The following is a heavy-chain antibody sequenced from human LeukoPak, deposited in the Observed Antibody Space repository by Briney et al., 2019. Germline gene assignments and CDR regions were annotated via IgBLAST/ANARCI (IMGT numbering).Heavy chain of an antibody. CDR3: ARGQRWLRSLNMDV. V-gene: IGHV4-34*01. CDR1: GGSFSGYY. J-gene: IGHJ6*03. D-gene: IGHD5-12*01. Sequence: SETLSLTCAVYGGSFSGYYWSWIRQPPGKGLEWIGEINHSGNTNYNPSLKSRVTISVDTSKNQFSLKLSSVTAADTAVYYCARGQRWLRSLNMDVWGKGTTVTVSS. CDR2: INHSGNT.